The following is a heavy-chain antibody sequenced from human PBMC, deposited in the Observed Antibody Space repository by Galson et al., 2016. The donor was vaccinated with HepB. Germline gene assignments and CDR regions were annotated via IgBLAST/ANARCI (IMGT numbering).Heavy chain of an antibody. CDR3: ASHGGSPSGLLGATEGLDY. CDR1: GFTISSNF. V-gene: IGHV3-53*01. CDR2: IYTVGHT. D-gene: IGHD3-16*01. J-gene: IGHJ4*02. Sequence: SLRLSCAASGFTISSNFMNWVRQAPGKGLEWVSVIYTVGHTYYADSMKGRFTISRDNSKNTLYLQMNSLRAEDTAVYYCASHGGSPSGLLGATEGLDYWGLGTLVTVSS.